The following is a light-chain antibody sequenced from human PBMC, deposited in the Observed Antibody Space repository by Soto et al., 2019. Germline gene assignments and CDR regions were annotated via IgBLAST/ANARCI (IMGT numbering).Light chain of an antibody. CDR1: SSDGGNYNL. CDR2: EGS. CDR3: CSYAGSFTFDV. J-gene: IGLJ2*01. Sequence: QSVLTQPASVSGSPGQSITISCTGTSSDGGNYNLVSWYQQFPGKAPKLIIYEGSRRPSGVSNRFSGSKSGNTASLTISGLQAEDEADYYCCSYAGSFTFDVFGGGTKLTVL. V-gene: IGLV2-23*03.